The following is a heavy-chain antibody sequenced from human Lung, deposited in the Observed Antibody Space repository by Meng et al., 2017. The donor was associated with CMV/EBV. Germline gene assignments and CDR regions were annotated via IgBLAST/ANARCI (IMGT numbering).Heavy chain of an antibody. J-gene: IGHJ3*02. V-gene: IGHV1-2*02. CDR1: GYTFTGYY. CDR3: ARKVFRASDAFDN. Sequence: SXXVSXXASGYTFTGYYLHWVRQAPGQGLEWMGWINSKIGDANYTQKFKGRVTVTRDTSSSTAYMELKRLTYDDTAVYFCARKVFRASDAFDNWGQGTMVTVSS. CDR2: INSKIGDA.